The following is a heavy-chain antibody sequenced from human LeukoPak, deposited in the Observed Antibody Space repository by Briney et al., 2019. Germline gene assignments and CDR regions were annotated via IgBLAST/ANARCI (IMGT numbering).Heavy chain of an antibody. CDR3: AKDLSIVVVPAALYYFDY. CDR2: IYSGGNT. Sequence: GGSLRLSCAASGFTVSSNYMSWVRQAPGKGLEWVSVIYSGGNTYYADSVKGRFTISRDNSKNTVFLQMNSLRAEDTAVYYCAKDLSIVVVPAALYYFDYWGQGTLVTVSS. D-gene: IGHD2-2*01. CDR1: GFTVSSNY. J-gene: IGHJ4*02. V-gene: IGHV3-66*01.